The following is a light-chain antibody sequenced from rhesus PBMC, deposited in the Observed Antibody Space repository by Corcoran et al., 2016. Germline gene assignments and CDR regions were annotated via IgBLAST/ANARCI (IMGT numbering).Light chain of an antibody. Sequence: QSALTQPPSVSKSLGQSVTFSCTGTSSDIGAYNDVSWYRQHPGTAPRLLIFDVVKRPSAVSDRFSGSKSGNTASLTIPGLQAEDYADYYCCSYRTGNTNIFGTGTRLTVL. CDR1: SSDIGAYND. V-gene: IGLV2S9*01. J-gene: IGLJ1*01. CDR2: DVV. CDR3: CSYRTGNTNI.